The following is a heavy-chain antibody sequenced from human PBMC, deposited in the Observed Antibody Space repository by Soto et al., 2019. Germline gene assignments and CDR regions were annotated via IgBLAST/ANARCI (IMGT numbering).Heavy chain of an antibody. V-gene: IGHV3-7*03. J-gene: IGHJ4*02. Sequence: EVQLVESGGGLVQPGGSLRLSCTASGFTFSTYWMSWVRQAPGKGLGWVANIKEDGSEKYYVDSVKGRFSISRDNARSALYLQMNSLRSDDTAVYYCVRVGLLGGYWGQGTQVTVSS. D-gene: IGHD3-16*01. CDR2: IKEDGSEK. CDR3: VRVGLLGGY. CDR1: GFTFSTYW.